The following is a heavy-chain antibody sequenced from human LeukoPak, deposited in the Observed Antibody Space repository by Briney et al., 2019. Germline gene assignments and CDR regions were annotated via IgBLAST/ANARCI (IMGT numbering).Heavy chain of an antibody. CDR1: GESFSGYY. CDR2: INHSGST. Sequence: SETLSLTCAVYGESFSGYYWTCIRQPPGEGLEWIGEINHSGSTNYSPSLKSRVTISVDTSKNQFSLKLNSVTAADTAVYYCASFRWGVGFEYWGQGTLVTVSS. D-gene: IGHD3-16*01. V-gene: IGHV4-34*01. CDR3: ASFRWGVGFEY. J-gene: IGHJ4*02.